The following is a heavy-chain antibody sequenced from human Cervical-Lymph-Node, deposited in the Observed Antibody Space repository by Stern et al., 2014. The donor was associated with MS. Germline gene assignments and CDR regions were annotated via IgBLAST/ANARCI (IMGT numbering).Heavy chain of an antibody. CDR2: IIPIFETA. D-gene: IGHD6-13*01. CDR1: GGTFSSDA. J-gene: IGHJ4*02. V-gene: IGHV1-69*01. Sequence: QVQLVQSGAEVKKPGSSMKVSCKASGGTFSSDAIGWVRQAPGQGLEWMGGIIPIFETANYAQKFQGRVTITADQSTKTAYLELSSLTSGDTAMYFCASGTRSSWYFDFWAREPWSPSPQ. CDR3: ASGTRSSWYFDF.